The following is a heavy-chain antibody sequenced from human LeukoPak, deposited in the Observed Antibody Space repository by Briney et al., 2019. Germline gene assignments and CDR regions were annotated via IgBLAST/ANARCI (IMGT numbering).Heavy chain of an antibody. Sequence: GESLKISCKGSGYKFNAYWIAWVRQMPGKGLEWMGIIYPDDSDTRYSPSFQGQVTISADKSVSIAYLQWSSLKASDSAMYYCARPNITSYYDSRGYDAFDVWGQGTMVIVSS. V-gene: IGHV5-51*01. CDR1: GYKFNAYW. J-gene: IGHJ3*01. D-gene: IGHD3-22*01. CDR2: IYPDDSDT. CDR3: ARPNITSYYDSRGYDAFDV.